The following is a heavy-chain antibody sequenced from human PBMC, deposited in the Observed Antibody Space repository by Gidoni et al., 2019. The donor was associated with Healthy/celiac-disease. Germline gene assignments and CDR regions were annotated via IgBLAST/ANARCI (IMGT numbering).Heavy chain of an antibody. J-gene: IGHJ6*03. D-gene: IGHD2-2*01. CDR2: INPSGGST. CDR3: ARGVVVVPAAPSYYYYYYMDV. Sequence: QVQLVQSGAEVKKPGASVTVSCKASGYTFTSYYMHWVRQAPGQGLEWMGIINPSGGSTSYAQKFQGRVTMTRDTSTSTVYMELSSLRSEDTAVYYCARGVVVVPAAPSYYYYYYMDVWGKGTTVTVSS. CDR1: GYTFTSYY. V-gene: IGHV1-46*01.